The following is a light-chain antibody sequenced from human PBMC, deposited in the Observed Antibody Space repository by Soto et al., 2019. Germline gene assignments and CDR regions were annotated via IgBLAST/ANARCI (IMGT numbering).Light chain of an antibody. CDR2: SNN. V-gene: IGLV1-44*01. CDR1: SSNIGSNT. Sequence: QSLLTQPPSASGTPGQRVTISCSGSSSNIGSNTVNWYQQLPGTAPKLLIYSNNQRPSGVPDRFSGSKSGTSASLAISGLQSEDEADYYCATWDDSLNVVLGGGTKLTVL. CDR3: ATWDDSLNVV. J-gene: IGLJ2*01.